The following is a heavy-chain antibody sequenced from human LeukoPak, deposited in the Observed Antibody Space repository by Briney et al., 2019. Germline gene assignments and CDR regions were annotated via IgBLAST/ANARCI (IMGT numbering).Heavy chain of an antibody. V-gene: IGHV3-33*01. D-gene: IGHD3-10*01. CDR1: GFTFSSYG. Sequence: GGPLRLSCAASGFTFSSYGMHWVRQAPGKGLEWVAVIWYDGSNKYYADSVKGRFTISRDNSKNTLYLQMNSLRAEDAAVYYCARRSYGSGIPDPWGQGTLVTVSS. CDR3: ARRSYGSGIPDP. J-gene: IGHJ5*02. CDR2: IWYDGSNK.